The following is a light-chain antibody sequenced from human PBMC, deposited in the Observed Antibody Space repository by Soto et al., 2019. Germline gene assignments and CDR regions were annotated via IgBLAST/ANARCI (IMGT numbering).Light chain of an antibody. V-gene: IGKV1-39*01. CDR3: QQSYSTLMYT. CDR2: AAS. CDR1: QSISSY. J-gene: IGKJ2*01. Sequence: DIQMTQSPSSLSASVGDRVTITCRASQSISSYLNWYQQKPGKAPKLLIYAASSLQSGVPSRFSGSGSGTDVTLTICSLQPEDFATYYCQQSYSTLMYTFGQGTKLEIK.